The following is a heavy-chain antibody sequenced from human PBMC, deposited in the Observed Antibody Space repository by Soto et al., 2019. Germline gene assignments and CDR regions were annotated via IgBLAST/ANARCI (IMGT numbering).Heavy chain of an antibody. D-gene: IGHD3-10*01. Sequence: QVQLVQSEPEVKKPGPSLKASAKTFGYTFYTYGISWVRQAPGKGLEWMGWINVYNGNTNNAQNFQDRVTLTTDTSTNTAYMELRSLRSDDTAVYFCARGGYYGSGSYSIYFDFWGQGTPVTVSS. J-gene: IGHJ4*02. CDR3: ARGGYYGSGSYSIYFDF. V-gene: IGHV1-18*01. CDR1: GYTFYTYG. CDR2: INVYNGNT.